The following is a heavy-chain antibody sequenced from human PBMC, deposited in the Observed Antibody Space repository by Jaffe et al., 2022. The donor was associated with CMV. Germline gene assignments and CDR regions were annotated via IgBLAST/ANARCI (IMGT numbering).Heavy chain of an antibody. D-gene: IGHD6-19*01. CDR3: ARDRLGSSGWYANWFDP. CDR2: IIPIFGTA. V-gene: IGHV1-69*01. Sequence: QVQLVQSGAEVKKPGSSVKVSCKASGGTFSSYAISWVRQAPGQGLEWMGGIIPIFGTANYAQKFQGRVTITADESTSTAYMELSSLRSEDTAVYYCARDRLGSSGWYANWFDPWGQGTLVTVSS. J-gene: IGHJ5*02. CDR1: GGTFSSYA.